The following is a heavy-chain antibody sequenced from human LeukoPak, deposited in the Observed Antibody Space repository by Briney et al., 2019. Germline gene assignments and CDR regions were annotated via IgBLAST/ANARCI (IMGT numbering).Heavy chain of an antibody. CDR1: GFTFSDYY. D-gene: IGHD1-7*01. V-gene: IGHV3-11*04. CDR3: ARAPRDWNSAYNWFDP. CDR2: ISSSGSTI. Sequence: PGGSLRLSCAASGFTFSDYYMSWIRQAPGKGLEWVSYISSSGSTIYYADSVKGRFTISRDSAKNSLYLQMNSLRAEDTAVYYCARAPRDWNSAYNWFDPWGQGTLVTVSS. J-gene: IGHJ5*02.